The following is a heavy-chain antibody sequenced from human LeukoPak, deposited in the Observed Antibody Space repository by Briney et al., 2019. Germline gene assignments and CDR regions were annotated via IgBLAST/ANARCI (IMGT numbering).Heavy chain of an antibody. CDR2: ISSSSSTI. J-gene: IGHJ6*02. D-gene: IGHD3-22*01. V-gene: IGHV3-48*04. Sequence: GGSLRLSCAASGFTFSNYNMNWVRQAPGKGLEWVSYISSSSSTIYYADSVRGRFTISRDNAKNSLYLQMNSLRAEDTALYYCAKDMAYYYDSSGSHFYYYGMDVWGQGTTVTVSS. CDR3: AKDMAYYYDSSGSHFYYYGMDV. CDR1: GFTFSNYN.